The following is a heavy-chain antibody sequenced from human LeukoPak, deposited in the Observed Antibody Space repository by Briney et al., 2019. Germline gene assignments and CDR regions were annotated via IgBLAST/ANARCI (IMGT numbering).Heavy chain of an antibody. V-gene: IGHV4-30-4*01. Sequence: SETLSLTCTVSGGPISSGDYYWSWIRQPPGKGLEWIAYMYYSGSTYYNPSLKSRVTMSADTSKNQLSLKLSSATAADTAVYYCARPYYYDSRIDPWGQGILVTVSS. CDR3: ARPYYYDSRIDP. J-gene: IGHJ5*02. D-gene: IGHD3-22*01. CDR1: GGPISSGDYY. CDR2: MYYSGST.